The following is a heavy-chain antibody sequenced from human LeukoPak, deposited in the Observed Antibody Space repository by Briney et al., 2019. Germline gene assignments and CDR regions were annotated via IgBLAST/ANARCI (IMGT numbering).Heavy chain of an antibody. V-gene: IGHV4-59*01. CDR1: GGSISGYH. D-gene: IGHD3-3*01. CDR2: IYYSGST. CDR3: ARVARANTYYDFWSGLDAFDI. J-gene: IGHJ3*02. Sequence: PSETLSLTCNVSGGSISGYHWSWIRQPPGKGLEWIGYIYYSGSTNYNPSLKSRVTISVDTSKNQFSLKLSSVTAADTAVYYCARVARANTYYDFWSGLDAFDIWGQGTMVTVSS.